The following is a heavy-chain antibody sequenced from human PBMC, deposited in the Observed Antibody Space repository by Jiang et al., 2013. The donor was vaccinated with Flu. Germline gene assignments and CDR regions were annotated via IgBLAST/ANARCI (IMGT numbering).Heavy chain of an antibody. J-gene: IGHJ6*02. Sequence: GLVQPGGSLRLSCAASGFTFSSYEMTWVRQAPGKGLEWVSDINSGGTSAYYADSVQGRFTISRDNAKNSLSLQMSSLRAEDTAVYYCATYRKPSATSYYYYNYGMDVWGQGTTVTVSS. CDR2: INSGGTSA. D-gene: IGHD5-12*01. CDR3: ATYRKPSATSYYYYNYGMDV. V-gene: IGHV3-48*03. CDR1: GFTFSSYE.